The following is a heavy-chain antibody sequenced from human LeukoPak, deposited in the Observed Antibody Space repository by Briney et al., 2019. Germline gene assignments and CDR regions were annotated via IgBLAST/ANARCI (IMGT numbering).Heavy chain of an antibody. CDR1: GFTFSSYW. J-gene: IGHJ4*02. CDR2: INSDGSST. V-gene: IGHV3-74*01. CDR3: ARGKYSFDY. Sequence: GGSLRLSCAASGFTFSSYWMHWVRQAPGKGLVWVSRINSDGSSTSYADSVKGRFTLSRDNAKNSLSLEMNSLRAEDTAVYYCARGKYSFDYWGQGALVTVSS.